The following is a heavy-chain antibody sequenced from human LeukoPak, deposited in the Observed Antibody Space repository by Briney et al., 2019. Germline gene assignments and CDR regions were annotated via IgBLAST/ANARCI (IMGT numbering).Heavy chain of an antibody. J-gene: IGHJ4*02. CDR3: ARDTGSMAARFFDN. V-gene: IGHV3-53*01. CDR2: IYSGGST. CDR1: GFTVSTNY. D-gene: IGHD2-8*02. Sequence: GGSLRLSCVASGFTVSTNYMSWVRQAPGKGLEWVSVIYSGGSTYYADSMKGRFTISRDNSKNTLYLQMNSLRAEDTAVYYCARDTGSMAARFFDNWGQGTLVTVSS.